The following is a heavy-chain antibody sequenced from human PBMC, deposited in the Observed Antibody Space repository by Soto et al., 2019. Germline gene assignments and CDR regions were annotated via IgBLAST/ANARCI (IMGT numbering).Heavy chain of an antibody. J-gene: IGHJ4*02. CDR1: GGSISSTGHY. CDR2: ISYAGSP. Sequence: QLQLQESGPGLVKPSETLSLTCSVSGGSISSTGHYWGWIRPPPGKGLAWIGNISYAGSPYYNPSHKSRVTIPVDTSKNPFSLALPSVTAADTAVYYCARLMGVVTVDYWGQGALVTVSS. V-gene: IGHV4-39*02. D-gene: IGHD2-21*02. CDR3: ARLMGVVTVDY.